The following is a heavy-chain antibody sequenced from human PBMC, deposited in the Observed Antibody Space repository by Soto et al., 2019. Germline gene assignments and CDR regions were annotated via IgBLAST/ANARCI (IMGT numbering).Heavy chain of an antibody. J-gene: IGHJ5*02. V-gene: IGHV4-4*02. CDR1: NGSITSGNW. CDR3: ARVWGALAPIAGWFGP. CDR2: IYQTGST. Sequence: QVQLQESGPGLAKPSGTLSLTCAVSNGSITSGNWWSWVRQPPGKGLEWIGDIYQTGSTNYNPSLRSRVIISVDKSKNNFSLSLSSVTAADTAVYFCARVWGALAPIAGWFGPWGRGILVTVSS. D-gene: IGHD3-16*01.